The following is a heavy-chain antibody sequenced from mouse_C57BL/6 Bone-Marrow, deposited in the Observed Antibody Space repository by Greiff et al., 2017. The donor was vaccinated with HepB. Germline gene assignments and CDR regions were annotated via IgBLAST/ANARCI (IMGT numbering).Heavy chain of an antibody. CDR2: ISYDGSN. Sequence: EVQLQESGPGLVKPSQSLSLTCSVTGYSITSGYYWNWIRQFPGNKLEWMGYISYDGSNNYNPSLKNRISITRDTSKNQFFLKLNSVTTEDTATYYCARAPLYYGNPSGYWGQGTSVTVSS. J-gene: IGHJ4*01. CDR1: GYSITSGYY. CDR3: ARAPLYYGNPSGY. V-gene: IGHV3-6*01. D-gene: IGHD2-1*01.